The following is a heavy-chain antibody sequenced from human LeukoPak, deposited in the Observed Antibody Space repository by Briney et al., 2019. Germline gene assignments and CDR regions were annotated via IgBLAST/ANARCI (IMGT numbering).Heavy chain of an antibody. CDR2: IRSKANSYAT. Sequence: PGGSLRLSCAASGFTFSGSAMHWVRQASGKGLEWVGRIRSKANSYATAYAASVKGRFTISRDNSKNTLYLQMNSLRVEDTAVYYCAKGYGWEASYYYYYMDVWGKGTTVTISS. J-gene: IGHJ6*03. CDR3: AKGYGWEASYYYYYMDV. CDR1: GFTFSGSA. D-gene: IGHD1-26*01. V-gene: IGHV3-73*01.